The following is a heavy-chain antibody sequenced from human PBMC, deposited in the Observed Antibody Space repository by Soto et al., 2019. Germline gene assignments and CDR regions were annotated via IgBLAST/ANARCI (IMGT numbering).Heavy chain of an antibody. CDR3: ARDGVGHTTFLGYCDY. J-gene: IGHJ4*02. V-gene: IGHV3-33*01. D-gene: IGHD1-26*01. CDR1: GFTFSGLG. CDR2: IRYDGSNI. Sequence: QVQLVESGGGVVQPGRSLRLSCAASGFTFSGLGMHWVRQAPGKGLEWVAVIRYDGSNIYYADAVKGRFTISRDNSKDTRYLQMNSLRADDTAVDYCARDGVGHTTFLGYCDYWGQGTMVTVSS.